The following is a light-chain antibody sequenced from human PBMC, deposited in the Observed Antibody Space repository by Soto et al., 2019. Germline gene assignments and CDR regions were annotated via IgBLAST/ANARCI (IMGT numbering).Light chain of an antibody. J-gene: IGLJ7*01. Sequence: QSVLAQSPSASASLGASVKLTCTLSSGHSSYAIAWHQQQPEKGPRYLMKLNSDGSHSKGDGSPDRFSGSSSGAERYLTISSLQSEDEADYYCQTWGTGPAVFGGGTQLTVL. CDR3: QTWGTGPAV. CDR1: SGHSSYA. CDR2: LNSDGSH. V-gene: IGLV4-69*01.